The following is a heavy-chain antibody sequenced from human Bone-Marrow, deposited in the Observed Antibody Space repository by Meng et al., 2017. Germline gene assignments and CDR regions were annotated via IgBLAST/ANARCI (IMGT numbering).Heavy chain of an antibody. CDR3: ASLYGDSSVWYLDL. V-gene: IGHV4-31*03. Sequence: QFQLQESGPGLVKPSQTLSLTCTVSGGSISSGNHYWSWIRQHPGKGLEYIGYIYYSGSTYYNPSLKSRVIISVDTSKNQFSLRLNSVTAADTAVYYCASLYGDSSVWYLDLWGRGTLVTVSS. D-gene: IGHD4-17*01. J-gene: IGHJ2*01. CDR1: GGSISSGNHY. CDR2: IYYSGST.